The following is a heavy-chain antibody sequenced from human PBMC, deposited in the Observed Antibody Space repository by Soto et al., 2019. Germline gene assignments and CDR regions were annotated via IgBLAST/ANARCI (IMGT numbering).Heavy chain of an antibody. J-gene: IGHJ6*03. D-gene: IGHD6-13*01. Sequence: QVQLQESGPGLVKPSETLSLTCTVSGGSISSYYWSWIRQPPGKGLEWIGYIYYSGSTNYNPSLKSRFTISVDTSKNQFSLKLSSVTAADTAVYYCARHHPIAAARPTHMDVWGKGTTVTVSS. CDR2: IYYSGST. CDR3: ARHHPIAAARPTHMDV. CDR1: GGSISSYY. V-gene: IGHV4-59*08.